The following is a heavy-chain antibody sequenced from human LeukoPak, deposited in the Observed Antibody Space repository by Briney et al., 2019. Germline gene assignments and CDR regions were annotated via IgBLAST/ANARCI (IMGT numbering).Heavy chain of an antibody. J-gene: IGHJ3*01. V-gene: IGHV3-74*03. CDR1: GFTFNTAW. CDR2: IYSDGSAT. Sequence: GGSLRLSCAAAGFTFNTAWMHWVRQAPGKGLVWVSRIYSDGSATTYAEFVKGRFTISRDNAKNTLYLQMNSLRIEDTAVYYCATDSGHSFSYWGQGTKVTVSA. CDR3: ATDSGHSFSY. D-gene: IGHD3-16*01.